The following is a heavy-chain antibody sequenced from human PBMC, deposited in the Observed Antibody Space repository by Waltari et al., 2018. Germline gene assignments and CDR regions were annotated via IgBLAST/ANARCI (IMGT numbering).Heavy chain of an antibody. J-gene: IGHJ4*02. CDR2: INHSGST. D-gene: IGHD6-19*01. CDR3: ARQFSSGWYSEY. V-gene: IGHV4-34*01. Sequence: QVQLQQWGAGLLKPSETLSFTWAVHGGSFSGYYWSWTRQSPGKGLGWIGEINHSGSTNYNPSLKSRVTISVDTSKNQFSLKVSSVTAADTAVYYCARQFSSGWYSEYWGQGTLVTVSS. CDR1: GGSFSGYY.